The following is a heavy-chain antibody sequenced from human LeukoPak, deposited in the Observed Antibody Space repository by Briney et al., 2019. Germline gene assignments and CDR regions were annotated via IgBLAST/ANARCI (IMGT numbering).Heavy chain of an antibody. D-gene: IGHD3-22*01. CDR2: IYPGDSDT. J-gene: IGHJ4*02. CDR3: ARGGDSSGYNTPFDY. Sequence: GESLKISCKGSGYNFANYWIGWVRQMPGKGLEWMGIIYPGDSDTRYSPSFQGQVTISADKSISTAYLQWSSLKASDTAMYYCARGGDSSGYNTPFDYWGQGTLVTVSS. CDR1: GYNFANYW. V-gene: IGHV5-51*01.